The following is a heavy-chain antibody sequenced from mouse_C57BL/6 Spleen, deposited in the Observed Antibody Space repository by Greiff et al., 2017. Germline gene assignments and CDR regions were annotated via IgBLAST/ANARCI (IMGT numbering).Heavy chain of an antibody. Sequence: VKLMESGPGLVAPSQSLSITCTVSGFSLTSYGVDWVRQPPGKGLEWLGVIWGGGSTNYNSAIMSRLSISKDNSKSQVFLKMNRLQTDDTAMYYCAKRGVVATRYWYFDVWGTGTTVTVSS. V-gene: IGHV2-9*01. D-gene: IGHD1-1*01. J-gene: IGHJ1*03. CDR3: AKRGVVATRYWYFDV. CDR2: IWGGGST. CDR1: GFSLTSYG.